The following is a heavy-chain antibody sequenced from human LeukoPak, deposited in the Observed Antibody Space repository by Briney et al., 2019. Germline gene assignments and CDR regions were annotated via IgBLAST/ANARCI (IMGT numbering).Heavy chain of an antibody. D-gene: IGHD2-15*01. V-gene: IGHV4-59*12. CDR3: ARDREAYLLLHPAWFDP. CDR2: IYYSGST. Sequence: SETLSLTCTVSGGSISSYYWSWIRQPPGKGLEWIGYIYYSGSTNYNPSLKSRVTISVDTSKNQFSLKLSSVTAADTAVYYCARDREAYLLLHPAWFDPWGQGTLVIVSS. CDR1: GGSISSYY. J-gene: IGHJ5*02.